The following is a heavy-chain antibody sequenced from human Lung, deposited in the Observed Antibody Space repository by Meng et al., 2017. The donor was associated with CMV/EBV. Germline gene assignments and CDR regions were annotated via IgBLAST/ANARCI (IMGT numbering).Heavy chain of an antibody. CDR3: ARALSYYYGDYYYYYGMDV. J-gene: IGHJ6*02. V-gene: IGHV1-46*01. CDR1: GYTFTSYY. Sequence: ASXXVSXKASGYTFTSYYMHWVRQAPGQGLEWMGIINPSGGSTSYAQKFQGRVTMTRDTSTSTVYMELSSLRSEDTAVYYCARALSYYYGDYYYYYGMDVWGQGNXV. CDR2: INPSGGST. D-gene: IGHD3-10*01.